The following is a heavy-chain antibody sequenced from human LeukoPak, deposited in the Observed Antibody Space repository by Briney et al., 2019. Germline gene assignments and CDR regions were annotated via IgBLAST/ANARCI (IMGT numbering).Heavy chain of an antibody. J-gene: IGHJ3*02. CDR3: AKDRGVEDDAFDI. CDR2: ITGSGCST. Sequence: GGTLRLSCAASGFTFSSYAMSWVRQAPGKGREWVSAITGSGCSTYYADSLKGRLTSYRDNSTNTMYLQMNSLRAEDTAVYYCAKDRGVEDDAFDIWGQGTMVTVSS. CDR1: GFTFSSYA. V-gene: IGHV3-23*01. D-gene: IGHD3-10*01.